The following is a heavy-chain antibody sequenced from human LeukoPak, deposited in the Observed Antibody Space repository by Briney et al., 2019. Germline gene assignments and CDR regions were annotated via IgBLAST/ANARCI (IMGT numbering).Heavy chain of an antibody. Sequence: SETLSLTCTVPGGSISSGSYYWSWIRQPAGKGLEWIGRIYTSGSTNYNPSLKCRVTISVDTSKNQFSLKLSSVTAADTAVYYCARGPTTMVRGVIGFDPWGQGTLVTVSS. CDR3: ARGPTTMVRGVIGFDP. D-gene: IGHD3-10*01. J-gene: IGHJ5*02. CDR2: IYTSGST. V-gene: IGHV4-61*02. CDR1: GGSISSGSYY.